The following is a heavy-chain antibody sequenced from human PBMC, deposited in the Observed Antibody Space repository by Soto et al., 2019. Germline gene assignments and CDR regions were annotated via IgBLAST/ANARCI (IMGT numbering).Heavy chain of an antibody. J-gene: IGHJ5*02. V-gene: IGHV1-24*01. CDR3: ATDLDLPARFDP. Sequence: ASVKVSCKVSGYTLTELSMHWVRQAPGKGLEWMGGFDPEDGETIYAQKFQGRVTMTEDTSTDTAYMELSSLRSEDTAVYYCATDLDLPARFDPWGQGTLVTVSS. CDR2: FDPEDGET. CDR1: GYTLTELS.